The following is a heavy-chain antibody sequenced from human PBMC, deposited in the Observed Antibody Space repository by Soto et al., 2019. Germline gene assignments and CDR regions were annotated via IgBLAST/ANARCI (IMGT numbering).Heavy chain of an antibody. V-gene: IGHV3-30*18. CDR1: GFTFNIYG. CDR3: AKGGFIVVEPAATFRCDP. Sequence: VKLVESGGGVVQPGGSLRLSCAASGFTFNIYGMHWVRQAPDKGLEWVALISYDGNIIYYADSVKGRFTISRDNSNNTLYLQMNNLRREDSGVYYCAKGGFIVVEPAATFRCDPWGQGTLVTVSS. D-gene: IGHD2-2*01. J-gene: IGHJ5*02. CDR2: ISYDGNII.